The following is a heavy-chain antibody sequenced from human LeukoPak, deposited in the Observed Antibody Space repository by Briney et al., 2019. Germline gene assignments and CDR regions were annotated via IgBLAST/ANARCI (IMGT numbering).Heavy chain of an antibody. CDR2: ISYDGSNK. Sequence: GGSLRLSCAASGFTFSSYAMHWVRQAPGKGLEWVAVISYDGSNKYYADSVKGRFTIFRDNSKNTLYLQMNSLRAEDTAVYYCAREEMATLPYWGQGTLVTVSS. CDR1: GFTFSSYA. D-gene: IGHD5-24*01. V-gene: IGHV3-30-3*01. J-gene: IGHJ4*02. CDR3: AREEMATLPY.